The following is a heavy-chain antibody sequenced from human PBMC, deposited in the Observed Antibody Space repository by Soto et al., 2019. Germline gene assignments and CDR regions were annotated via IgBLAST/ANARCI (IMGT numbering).Heavy chain of an antibody. J-gene: IGHJ4*02. CDR1: GGSLSPYY. CDR3: ARGRQQQKF. V-gene: IGHV4-34*01. Sequence: QVQLQQWGAGLLKPSETLSLTCRVFGGSLSPYYWSWIRQPPGEGLEWIGEINHGGSTNYNSSLNKRVTISLDTPNNQFSLNLSSVTDADTAIDYCARGRQQQKFWGKGALVTVSS. CDR2: INHGGST. D-gene: IGHD6-13*01.